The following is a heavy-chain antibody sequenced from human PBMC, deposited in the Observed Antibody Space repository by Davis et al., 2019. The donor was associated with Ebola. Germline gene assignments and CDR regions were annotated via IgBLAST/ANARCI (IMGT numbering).Heavy chain of an antibody. D-gene: IGHD4-11*01. CDR2: ISTGGGVT. V-gene: IGHV3-23*01. J-gene: IGHJ4*02. CDR1: GFTFSSYA. Sequence: GGSLRLSCAASGFTFSSYAMSWVRQAPGKGLEWVSGISTGGGVTIYADSVKGRFTISRDNSKNTLYLQMNSPRGEDTAVYYCAKRSDYRSFDYWGQGTQVTVSS. CDR3: AKRSDYRSFDY.